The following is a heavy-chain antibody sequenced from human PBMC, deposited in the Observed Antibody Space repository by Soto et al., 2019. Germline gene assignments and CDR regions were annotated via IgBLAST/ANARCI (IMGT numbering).Heavy chain of an antibody. J-gene: IGHJ4*02. D-gene: IGHD3-22*01. CDR2: IDPSDSQT. V-gene: IGHV5-10-1*01. Sequence: VESVTISCKVSGYRFASYWLTWVVQKTGKGLEWMGRIDPSDSQTYYSPSFRGHVTISVTKSITTVFLQWSSLRASDTAMYYCARQIYDSDTGPNFKYYFDSWGQGTTVTVSS. CDR3: ARQIYDSDTGPNFKYYFDS. CDR1: GYRFASYW.